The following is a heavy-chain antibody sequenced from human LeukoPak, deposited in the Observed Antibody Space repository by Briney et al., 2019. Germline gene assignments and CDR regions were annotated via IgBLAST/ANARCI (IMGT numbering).Heavy chain of an antibody. CDR2: IKQDGSEK. J-gene: IGHJ4*02. V-gene: IGHV3-7*01. CDR1: GFTFSSYW. Sequence: GGSLRLSCAASGFTFSSYWMSWVRQAPGKGLEWVANIKQDGSEKYYVDSVKGRFTISRDNAKNSLCLQMNSLRAEDTAVYYCAREGLSDGSGSYYVRRRTYYFDYWGQGTLVTVSS. D-gene: IGHD3-10*01. CDR3: AREGLSDGSGSYYVRRRTYYFDY.